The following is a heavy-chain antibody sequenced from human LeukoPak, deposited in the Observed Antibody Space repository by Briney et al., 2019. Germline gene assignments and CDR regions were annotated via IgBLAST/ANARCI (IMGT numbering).Heavy chain of an antibody. V-gene: IGHV3-7*03. D-gene: IGHD4-17*01. J-gene: IGHJ2*01. CDR1: GFNFSSYW. CDR2: INQDESEK. CDR3: AKDIYGNQRGYFDL. Sequence: QAGGSLRLSCAASGFNFSSYWMNWVRQAPGKGLEWVANINQDESEKYYVDSVKGRFTISRDNAKNSLYLQMNSLRAEDMALYYCAKDIYGNQRGYFDLWGRGTLVTVSS.